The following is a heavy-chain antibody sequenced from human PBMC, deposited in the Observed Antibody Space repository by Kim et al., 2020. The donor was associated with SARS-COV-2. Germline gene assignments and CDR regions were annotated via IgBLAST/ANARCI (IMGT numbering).Heavy chain of an antibody. CDR2: ICCGEVT. CDR1: GYSIRTYF. J-gene: IGHJ5*01. V-gene: IGHV4-59*01. D-gene: IGHD2-8*01. Sequence: SESLSLTCTVSGYSIRTYFLSWVRQSPGKGLEWIGYICCGEVTNFNPSLMRRVAISVDTSQNHSSFSLSSMTAADKAVYYCSGKHGPLGCFDS. CDR3: SGKHGPLGCFDS.